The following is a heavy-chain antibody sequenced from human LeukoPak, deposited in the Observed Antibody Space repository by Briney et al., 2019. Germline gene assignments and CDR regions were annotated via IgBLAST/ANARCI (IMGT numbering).Heavy chain of an antibody. J-gene: IGHJ5*02. D-gene: IGHD3-22*01. CDR3: AREQGGFSYYYDSSGYYL. CDR2: IYTSGST. Sequence: SQTLSLTCTVSGGSISSGSYYWSWIRQPAGKGLEWIGRIYTSGSTNYNPSLKSRVTISVDTSKNQFSLKLSSVTAADTAVYYCAREQGGFSYYYDSSGYYLWGRGTLVTVSS. V-gene: IGHV4-61*02. CDR1: GGSISSGSYY.